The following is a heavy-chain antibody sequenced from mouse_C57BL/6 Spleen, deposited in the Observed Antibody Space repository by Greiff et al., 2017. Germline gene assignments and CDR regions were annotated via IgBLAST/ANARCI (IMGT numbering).Heavy chain of an antibody. CDR2: INPNNGGT. Sequence: VHVKQSGPELVKPGASVKISCKASGYTFTDYYMNWVKQSHGKSLEWIGDINPNNGGTSYNQKFKGKATLTVDKSSSTAYMELRSLTSEDSAVYYCARGVLGAMDYWGQGTSVTVSS. J-gene: IGHJ4*01. CDR1: GYTFTDYY. D-gene: IGHD3-3*01. V-gene: IGHV1-26*01. CDR3: ARGVLGAMDY.